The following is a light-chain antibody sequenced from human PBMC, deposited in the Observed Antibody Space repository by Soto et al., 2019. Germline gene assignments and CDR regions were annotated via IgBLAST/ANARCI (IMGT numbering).Light chain of an antibody. CDR1: QDINKY. J-gene: IGKJ5*01. Sequence: DIQMTQSPSSLSAAVGDRVTITCRASQDINKYLNWYRQTPGKAPNLLIYAASSLQRGVPSTFSGGGSGTDFTLTISSLQPEDFATYYCQQSYSSITFGQGTRLEIK. V-gene: IGKV1-39*01. CDR2: AAS. CDR3: QQSYSSIT.